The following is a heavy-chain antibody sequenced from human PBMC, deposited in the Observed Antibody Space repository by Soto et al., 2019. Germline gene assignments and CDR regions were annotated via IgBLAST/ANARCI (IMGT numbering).Heavy chain of an antibody. CDR1: GLTLSDHY. V-gene: IGHV3-72*01. CDR2: SRNKVIGYTT. J-gene: IGHJ4*02. CDR3: ARGAPPFDD. Sequence: EVQLVQSGGGLVQPGGSLRLSCAASGLTLSDHYMDWVRQTPGKGLEWIGRSRNKVIGYTTEYAASVKGRFTISRDDSTTSLYLQMNSLRTDDTAVYSSARGAPPFDDWGQGTLVTVSS.